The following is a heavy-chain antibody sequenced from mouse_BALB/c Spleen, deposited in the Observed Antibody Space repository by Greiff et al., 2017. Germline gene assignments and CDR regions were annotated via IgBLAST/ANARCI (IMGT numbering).Heavy chain of an antibody. CDR3: ARSDYCGSGPYYAMDY. D-gene: IGHD1-1*01. Sequence: QVQLQQSGPELVRPGVSVKISCKGSSYTFTDYAMHWVKQSHAKSLEWIGVISTYYGNTNYNQKFTGKATMTVDKSSSTAYMELARLTSEDSAVYYCARSDYCGSGPYYAMDYWGQGTSVTVSS. J-gene: IGHJ4*01. CDR1: SYTFTDYA. V-gene: IGHV1-67*01. CDR2: ISTYYGNT.